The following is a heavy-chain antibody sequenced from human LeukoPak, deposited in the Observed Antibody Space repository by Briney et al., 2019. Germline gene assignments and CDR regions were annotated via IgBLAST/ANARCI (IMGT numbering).Heavy chain of an antibody. V-gene: IGHV3-53*01. J-gene: IGHJ4*02. CDR1: GFTVSSNC. Sequence: GGSLRLSCAASGFTVSSNCMSWVRQAPGKGLEWVSVIYSGGSTYYADSVKGRFTISRDNAKNSLYLQMNSLRAEDTAVYYCARVKGFDYWGQGTLVTVSS. CDR2: IYSGGST. CDR3: ARVKGFDY.